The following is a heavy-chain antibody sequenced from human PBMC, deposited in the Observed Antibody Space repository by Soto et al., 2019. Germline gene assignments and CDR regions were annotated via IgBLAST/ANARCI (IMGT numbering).Heavy chain of an antibody. J-gene: IGHJ6*02. D-gene: IGHD3-3*01. CDR2: INPNSGGT. CDR3: ARSGWRDFWSGYIHYYYGMDV. CDR1: GYSFTGYY. V-gene: IGHV1-2*04. Sequence: ASVKVSCEASGYSFTGYYMHWVRQAPEQGLEWMGWINPNSGGTNYAQKFQGWVTMTRDTSISTAYMELSRLRSDDTAVYYCARSGWRDFWSGYIHYYYGMDVWGQGTTVTVSS.